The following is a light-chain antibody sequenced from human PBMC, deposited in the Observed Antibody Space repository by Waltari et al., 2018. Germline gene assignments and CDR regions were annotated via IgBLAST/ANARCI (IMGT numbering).Light chain of an antibody. CDR2: DTS. Sequence: IVLTHSPATLSLSPGERANLSCRASQGVRCYLAWYQQKPGHAPRLLIYDTSKRATGILARFSGSGSGTDSTLTISSLEPEDFAVYYCLQRSLWPWTFGQGTKVEI. J-gene: IGKJ1*01. CDR3: LQRSLWPWT. V-gene: IGKV3-11*01. CDR1: QGVRCY.